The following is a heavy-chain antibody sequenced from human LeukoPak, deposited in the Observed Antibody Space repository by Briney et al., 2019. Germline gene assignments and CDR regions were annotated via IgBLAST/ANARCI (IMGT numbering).Heavy chain of an antibody. Sequence: GASVKVSCKASGYLFNGFFIHWVRQAPGQGLEWMGWINPNSGGTNYAQKFQGRVTMTRDTSISTAYMELSRLRSDDTAVYYCARLLWFGELLVPFDYWGQGTLVTVSS. D-gene: IGHD3-10*01. CDR2: INPNSGGT. V-gene: IGHV1-2*02. CDR3: ARLLWFGELLVPFDY. J-gene: IGHJ4*02. CDR1: GYLFNGFF.